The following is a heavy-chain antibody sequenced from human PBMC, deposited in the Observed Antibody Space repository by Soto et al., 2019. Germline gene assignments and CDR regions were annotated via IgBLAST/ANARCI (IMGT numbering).Heavy chain of an antibody. D-gene: IGHD4-17*01. CDR3: ARRYGPGFDY. V-gene: IGHV4-39*01. Sequence: PSETLSLTCTVSGGSIRVSNYYWAWIRQPPGKGLEWIGNIYYTGSTDYNPSLKSRVTMSVDTSNNQFSLKLNSVTATDTAVYYCARRYGPGFDYWGQGTLVTVSS. CDR1: GGSIRVSNYY. J-gene: IGHJ4*02. CDR2: IYYTGST.